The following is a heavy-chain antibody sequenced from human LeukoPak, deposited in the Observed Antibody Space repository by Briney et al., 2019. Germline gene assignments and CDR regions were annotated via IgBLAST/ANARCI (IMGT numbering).Heavy chain of an antibody. CDR3: ARGEGYCSSTSCYIYFDY. CDR1: GGSFSSHY. CDR2: IYYSGST. D-gene: IGHD2-2*02. J-gene: IGHJ4*02. Sequence: SETLSLTCTVSGGSFSSHYWSWIRQPPGKGLEWIGYIYYSGSTNYNPSLKSRVTISVDTSKNQFSLKLSSVTAADTAVYYCARGEGYCSSTSCYIYFDYWGQGTLVTVSS. V-gene: IGHV4-59*11.